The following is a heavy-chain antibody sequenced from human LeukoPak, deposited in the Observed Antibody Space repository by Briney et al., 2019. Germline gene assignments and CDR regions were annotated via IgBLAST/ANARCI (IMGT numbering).Heavy chain of an antibody. J-gene: IGHJ4*02. Sequence: GESLKISCAASGFTFSSYGMHWVRQAPGKGLEWVAFIRYDGSNKYYADSVKGRFTISRDNSKNTLYLQMNSLRAEDTAVYYCAKDRRITMVRGVIQPYDYWGQGTLVTVSS. CDR2: IRYDGSNK. CDR3: AKDRRITMVRGVIQPYDY. V-gene: IGHV3-30*02. D-gene: IGHD3-10*01. CDR1: GFTFSSYG.